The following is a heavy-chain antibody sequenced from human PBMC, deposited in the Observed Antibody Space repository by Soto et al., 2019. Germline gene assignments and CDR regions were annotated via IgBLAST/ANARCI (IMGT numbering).Heavy chain of an antibody. J-gene: IGHJ5*02. CDR3: ARPDNNYVAS. CDR2: INPGNSET. V-gene: IGHV5-51*01. Sequence: GESLKISCQASGYSFINYWIGWSRQMPGKGLEWMAIINPGNSETRYSPAFQGQVTISADRFITTVYLEWSSLKASDTAMYYCARPDNNYVASWGQGAMVTVSS. CDR1: GYSFINYW. D-gene: IGHD4-4*01.